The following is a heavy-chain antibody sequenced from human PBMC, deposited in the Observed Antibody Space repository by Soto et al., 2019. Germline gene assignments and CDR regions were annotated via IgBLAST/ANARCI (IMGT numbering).Heavy chain of an antibody. CDR1: GGSVSSGSYC. CDR2: IYYSGST. D-gene: IGHD6-19*01. V-gene: IGHV4-61*01. J-gene: IGHJ4*02. CDR3: ARAISIAVAGFAHYFDY. Sequence: SETLSLTCTVSGGSVSSGSYCWSWIRQPPGKGLEWIGYIYYSGSTNYNPSLKSRVTISVDTSKNQFSLKLSSVTAADTAVYYCARAISIAVAGFAHYFDYWGQGTLVTVPQ.